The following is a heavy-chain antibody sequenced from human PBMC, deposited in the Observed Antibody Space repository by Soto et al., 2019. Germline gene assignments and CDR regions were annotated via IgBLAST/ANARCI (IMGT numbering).Heavy chain of an antibody. CDR2: IDYSGST. D-gene: IGHD1-1*01. V-gene: IGHV4-59*01. CDR1: GGSISSYY. Sequence: QVQLQESGPGLVKPSETLSLTCTGSGGSISSYYWSWIRQPPGKGLEWIGYIDYSGSTNYNPSLKSRVTISVDTSKKQFSLKRSSVTAADTAVYYCAREGTTVDSYYYYGMDVWGQGTTVTVSS. CDR3: AREGTTVDSYYYYGMDV. J-gene: IGHJ6*02.